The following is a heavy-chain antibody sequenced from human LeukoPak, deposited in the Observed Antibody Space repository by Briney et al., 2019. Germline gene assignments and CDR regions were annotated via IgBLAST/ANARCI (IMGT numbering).Heavy chain of an antibody. CDR3: AREMGGYPFDY. J-gene: IGHJ4*02. CDR2: ISGSGGST. V-gene: IGHV3-23*01. Sequence: GGSLRLSCAASGFTFSSYGMSWVRQAPGKGLEWVSAISGSGGSTYYADSVKGRFTISRDTSKNTLYLQMNSLRAEDTAVYYCAREMGGYPFDYWGQGTLVTVSS. CDR1: GFTFSSYG. D-gene: IGHD5-12*01.